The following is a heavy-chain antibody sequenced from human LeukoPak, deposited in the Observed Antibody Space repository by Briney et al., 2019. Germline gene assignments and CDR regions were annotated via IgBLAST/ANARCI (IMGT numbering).Heavy chain of an antibody. D-gene: IGHD6-13*01. CDR2: LSSSGGST. CDR1: GFTFSSSA. Sequence: GGSLRLSCAASGFTFSSSAMNWVRQAPGKGLQWVSTLSSSGGSTYYADSVKGRFTISRDNSMNTLYLQMNSLRAEDTAVYYCARSESSSWELDFWGQGTLVTVSS. J-gene: IGHJ4*02. CDR3: ARSESSSWELDF. V-gene: IGHV3-23*01.